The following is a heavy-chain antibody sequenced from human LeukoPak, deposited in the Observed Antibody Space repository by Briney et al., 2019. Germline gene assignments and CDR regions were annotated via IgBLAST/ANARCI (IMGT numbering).Heavy chain of an antibody. J-gene: IGHJ3*02. CDR3: ARDYYSYSRGSWAFDI. CDR2: ISSSSSTI. Sequence: GGSLRLSCAASGFTFSSYSMNWARQAPGKGLEWVSYISSSSSTIYYADSVKGRFTISRDNAKNSLYLQMNSLRDEDTAVCYCARDYYSYSRGSWAFDIWGQGTMVTVSS. V-gene: IGHV3-48*02. D-gene: IGHD3-22*01. CDR1: GFTFSSYS.